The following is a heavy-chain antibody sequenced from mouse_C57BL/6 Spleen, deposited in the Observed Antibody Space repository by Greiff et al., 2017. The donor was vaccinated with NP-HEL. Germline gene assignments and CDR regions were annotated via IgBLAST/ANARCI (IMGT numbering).Heavy chain of an antibody. CDR2: INPSNGGT. J-gene: IGHJ2*01. V-gene: IGHV1-53*01. Sequence: QVQLKQPGTELVKPGASVKLSCKASGYTFTSYWMHWVKQRPGQGLEWIGNINPSNGGTNYNEKFKSKATLTVDKSSSTAYMQLSSLTSEVSAVYFCASYITTVVAPSFDYYGGQGTTLTVSS. CDR1: GYTFTSYW. CDR3: ASYITTVVAPSFDYY. D-gene: IGHD1-1*01.